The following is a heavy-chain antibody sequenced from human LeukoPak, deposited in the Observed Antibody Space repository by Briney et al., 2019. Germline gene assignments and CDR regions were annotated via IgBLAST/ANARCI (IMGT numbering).Heavy chain of an antibody. J-gene: IGHJ3*01. D-gene: IGHD2-8*01. CDR2: INPKNGGT. V-gene: IGHV1-2*02. Sequence: ASVKVSCKASGYTFTDHYIHWVRQAPGQGLEWMGWINPKNGGTNFLRKIQGRFTMTTDASIGTAYMELSGLTSDDTAIYYCARGDYHTNAYDAFDVWGQGTMVTVSS. CDR1: GYTFTDHY. CDR3: ARGDYHTNAYDAFDV.